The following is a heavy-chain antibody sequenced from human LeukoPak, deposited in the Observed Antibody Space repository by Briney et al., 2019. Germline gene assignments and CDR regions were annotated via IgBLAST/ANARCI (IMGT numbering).Heavy chain of an antibody. CDR1: GFTFSDYY. CDR3: ARAFPYYYDSSGYYVPYDAFDI. V-gene: IGHV3-11*04. D-gene: IGHD3-22*01. CDR2: ISSSGSTI. Sequence: SGGSLRLSCAASGFTFSDYYMSWIRQAPGKGLEWVSYISSSGSTIYYADSVKGRFTISRDNAKNSLYLQMNSPRAEDTAVYYCARAFPYYYDSSGYYVPYDAFDIWGQGTMVTVSS. J-gene: IGHJ3*02.